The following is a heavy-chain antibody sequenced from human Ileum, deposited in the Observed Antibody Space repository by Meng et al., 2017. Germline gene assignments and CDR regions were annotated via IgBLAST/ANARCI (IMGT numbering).Heavy chain of an antibody. Sequence: VQVVQSGVEVKKPGSSVKVSCKASGRNFISYAIRWVRQAPGTGLEWMGGIIPIFGTANYAQKFQGRVTITADKSTSTAYMELSSMRSEDTAVYYFAIPDCSSTSCYAGYWGQGTLVTVSS. CDR2: IIPIFGTA. V-gene: IGHV1-69*06. CDR1: GRNFISYA. J-gene: IGHJ4*02. CDR3: AIPDCSSTSCYAGY. D-gene: IGHD2-2*01.